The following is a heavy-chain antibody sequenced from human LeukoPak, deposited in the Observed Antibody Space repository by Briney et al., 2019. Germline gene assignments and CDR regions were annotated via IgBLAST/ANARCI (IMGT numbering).Heavy chain of an antibody. CDR3: ARDGDIVVVVAATRWGNWFDP. CDR2: ISAYNGNT. Sequence: ASVKVSCKASGYTSTSYGISWVRQAPGQGLEWMGWISAYNGNTNYAQKLQGRVTMTTDTSTSTAYMELRSLRSDDTAVYYCARDGDIVVVVAATRWGNWFDPWGQGTLVTVSS. V-gene: IGHV1-18*01. CDR1: GYTSTSYG. D-gene: IGHD2-15*01. J-gene: IGHJ5*02.